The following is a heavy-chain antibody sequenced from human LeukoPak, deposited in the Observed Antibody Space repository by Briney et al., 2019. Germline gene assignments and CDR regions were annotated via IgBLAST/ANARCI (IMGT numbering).Heavy chain of an antibody. V-gene: IGHV3-20*04. D-gene: IGHD3-10*01. CDR2: INWNGGST. CDR1: GFTFDDYG. Sequence: GGSLRLSCAASGFTFDDYGMSWVRQAPGKGLEWVSGINWNGGSTGYADSVKGRFTISRDNAKNSLYLQMNSLRAEDTALYYCAKDIFLDYYGSGSLDYWGQGTLVTVSS. CDR3: AKDIFLDYYGSGSLDY. J-gene: IGHJ4*02.